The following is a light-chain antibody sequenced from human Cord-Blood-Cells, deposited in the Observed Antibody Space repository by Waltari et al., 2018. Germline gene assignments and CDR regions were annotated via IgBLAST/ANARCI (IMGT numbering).Light chain of an antibody. J-gene: IGKJ4*01. CDR3: QQYYSTPFT. CDR2: WAS. CDR1: QSVLYSSNNKNY. Sequence: DIVMTQSPDSLAVSLGERATINCKSSQSVLYSSNNKNYLAWYQQKPGQPPKLLIYWASTRESGVPDRFSGSGSGTEFTLTNSSLQAEDVAVYYCQQYYSTPFTFGGGTKVEIK. V-gene: IGKV4-1*01.